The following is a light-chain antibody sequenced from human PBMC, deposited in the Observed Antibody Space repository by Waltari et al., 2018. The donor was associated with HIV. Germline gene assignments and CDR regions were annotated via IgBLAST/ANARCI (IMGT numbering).Light chain of an antibody. CDR1: SSDVGSYNY. V-gene: IGLV2-11*01. CDR3: CSSAGRYTFV. Sequence: QSALSQPRSVSGSPGQSITISCTGTSSDVGSYNYVSWYQHHPGKAPKLMIYDAMKRPAGVPDRFSGSKSGNPASLTISGLQVEDEADYYCCSSAGRYTFVFGTGTKVTVL. CDR2: DAM. J-gene: IGLJ1*01.